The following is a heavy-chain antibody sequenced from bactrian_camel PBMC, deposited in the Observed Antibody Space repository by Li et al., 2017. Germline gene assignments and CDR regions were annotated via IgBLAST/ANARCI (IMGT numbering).Heavy chain of an antibody. D-gene: IGHD2*01. V-gene: IGHV3S10*01. Sequence: VQLVESGGGLVQPGGSLRLSCAASGFTFSSYYMSWVRQAPGKEREAVAAMDTDGRITYANSVKGRFTISREKANNTVWLQMNSLKPEDTAIYSCETPGYCQFMFPGARGPRSPSP. CDR1: GFTFSSYY. CDR2: MDTDGRI. J-gene: IGHJ6*01. CDR3: ETPGYCQFMFP.